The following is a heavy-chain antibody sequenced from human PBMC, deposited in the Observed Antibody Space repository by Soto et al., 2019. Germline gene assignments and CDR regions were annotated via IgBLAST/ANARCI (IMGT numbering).Heavy chain of an antibody. V-gene: IGHV3-33*01. J-gene: IGHJ4*02. CDR3: ARGAMVRGVIGPLHYFDY. CDR1: GFTFSSYG. CDR2: IWYDGSNK. D-gene: IGHD3-10*01. Sequence: VGSLRLSCAASGFTFSSYGMHWVRQAPGKGLEWVAVIWYDGSNKHYADSVKGRFTISRDNSKNTLYLQMNSLRAEDTAVYYCARGAMVRGVIGPLHYFDYWGQGTLVSVSS.